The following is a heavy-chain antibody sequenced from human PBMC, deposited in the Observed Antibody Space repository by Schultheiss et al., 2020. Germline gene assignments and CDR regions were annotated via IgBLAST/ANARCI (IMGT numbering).Heavy chain of an antibody. CDR1: GFSLSTSGVG. Sequence: SGPTLVKPTQTLTLTCTFSGFSLSTSGVGVGWIRQPPGKALEWLALIYWDDDKRYSPSLKSRLTITKDTSKNQVVLTMTNMDPVDTATYYCAHKGLEVRYFDWPRDAFDIWGQGTMVTGSS. CDR3: AHKGLEVRYFDWPRDAFDI. CDR2: IYWDDDK. D-gene: IGHD3-9*01. J-gene: IGHJ3*02. V-gene: IGHV2-5*02.